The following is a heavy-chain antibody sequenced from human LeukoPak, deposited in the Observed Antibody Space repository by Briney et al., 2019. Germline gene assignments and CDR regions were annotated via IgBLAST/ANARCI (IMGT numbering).Heavy chain of an antibody. CDR2: IIPIFGTA. CDR3: AREGHQLLLPASNWFDP. J-gene: IGHJ5*02. D-gene: IGHD2-2*01. CDR1: GGTFSSYA. V-gene: IGHV1-69*13. Sequence: SVTVSCTASGGTFSSYAISWVRQAPGQGLEWMGGIIPIFGTANYAQKFQGRVTITADESTSTAYMELSSLRSEDTAVYYCAREGHQLLLPASNWFDPWGQGTLVTVSS.